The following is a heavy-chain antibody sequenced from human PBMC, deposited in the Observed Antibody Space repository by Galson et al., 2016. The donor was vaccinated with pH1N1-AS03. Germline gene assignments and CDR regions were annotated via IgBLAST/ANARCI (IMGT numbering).Heavy chain of an antibody. CDR1: GGPFSSYG. V-gene: IGHV1-69*06. Sequence: SVKVSCKVSGGPFSSYGINWVRQAPGQGLEWKGRILPIFGSTNYAQRFQGRVTVTADNSTGTAYLDLSSLRSEDTAVYYCARDRDTTMITLDYYYYYMDVWGKGTTVTVS. D-gene: IGHD5-18*01. J-gene: IGHJ6*03. CDR2: ILPIFGST. CDR3: ARDRDTTMITLDYYYYYMDV.